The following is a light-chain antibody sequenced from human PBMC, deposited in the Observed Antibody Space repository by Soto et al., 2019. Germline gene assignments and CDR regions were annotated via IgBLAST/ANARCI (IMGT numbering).Light chain of an antibody. Sequence: IVLTQSPATLSLSPGGRATLSCKASQSISKFLAWYQQKPGQSPRLLMYEASNRATAIPARFSGSGSGTDFTLTISSLEPEDFAVYYCQQRSNGITFGQGTRLEIK. CDR2: EAS. J-gene: IGKJ5*01. CDR1: QSISKF. V-gene: IGKV3-11*01. CDR3: QQRSNGIT.